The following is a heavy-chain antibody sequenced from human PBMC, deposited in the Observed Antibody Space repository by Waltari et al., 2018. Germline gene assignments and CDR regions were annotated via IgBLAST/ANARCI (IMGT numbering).Heavy chain of an antibody. J-gene: IGHJ4*02. V-gene: IGHV3-21*01. CDR3: ARDSIMITFGGVTFDY. CDR1: GFTFSSYS. D-gene: IGHD3-16*01. Sequence: EVQLVESGGGLVKPGGSLRLSCAASGFTFSSYSMNWVRQAPGKGLEWVSSISSSSSYIYYADSVKGRFTISRDNAKNSLYLQMNSLRAEDTAVYYCARDSIMITFGGVTFDYWGQGTLVTVSS. CDR2: ISSSSSYI.